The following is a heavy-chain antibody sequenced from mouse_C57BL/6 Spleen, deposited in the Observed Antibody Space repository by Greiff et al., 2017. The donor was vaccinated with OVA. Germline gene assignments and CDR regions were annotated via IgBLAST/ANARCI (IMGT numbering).Heavy chain of an antibody. CDR3: TRDGSSYFDY. CDR2: IDPETGGT. D-gene: IGHD1-1*01. Sequence: QVQLQQSGAELVRPGASVTLSCKASGYTFTDYEMHWVKQTPVHGLAWIGAIDPETGGTAYNQKFKGKAILTADKSSSTAYMELRSLTSEDSAVYYCTRDGSSYFDYWGQGTTLTVSS. V-gene: IGHV1-15*01. J-gene: IGHJ2*01. CDR1: GYTFTDYE.